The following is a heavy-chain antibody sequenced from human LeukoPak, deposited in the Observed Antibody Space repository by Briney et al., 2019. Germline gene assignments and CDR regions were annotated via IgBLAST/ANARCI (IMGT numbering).Heavy chain of an antibody. V-gene: IGHV4-30-2*01. CDR1: GGSISSGGYY. CDR2: IYHSGST. Sequence: SQTLSLTCTVSGGSISSGGYYWSWIRQPPGTGLEWIGYIYHSGSTYYNPSLKSRVTISVDRSKNQFSLKLTSVAAADTAVYYCARGYSSSWFIDYWGQGTLVTVSS. CDR3: ARGYSSSWFIDY. D-gene: IGHD6-13*01. J-gene: IGHJ4*02.